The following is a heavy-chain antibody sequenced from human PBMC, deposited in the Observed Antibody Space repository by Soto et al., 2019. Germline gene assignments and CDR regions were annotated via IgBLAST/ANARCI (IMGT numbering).Heavy chain of an antibody. J-gene: IGHJ6*02. CDR3: ARDWSKFSYNYPYYYAMDA. V-gene: IGHV3-53*02. Sequence: EVQLVETGGGLIQPGGSLRLSCSVSGFSVTNNYISWVRQAPGKGLEWVALLSSSGTTYYADSVRGRFTVSRDDSKNTLLLQMDSLTPEDTAVYYCARDWSKFSYNYPYYYAMDAWGQGTTVSVSS. CDR2: LSSSGTT. D-gene: IGHD5-18*01. CDR1: GFSVTNNY.